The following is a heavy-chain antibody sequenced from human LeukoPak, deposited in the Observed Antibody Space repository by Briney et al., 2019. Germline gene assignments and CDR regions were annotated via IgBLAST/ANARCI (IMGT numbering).Heavy chain of an antibody. V-gene: IGHV4-59*08. CDR2: IHSNGNT. CDR3: GRHKDYGDYFDY. D-gene: IGHD4-17*01. Sequence: PSETLSLTCTVSGGSMSSYYWSWIRQPPGKALEWIGYIHSNGNTNYNPSLESRVTMSVDTSKNQFSLKVTSVTAADTAVYYCGRHKDYGDYFDYWGQGTLVTVSS. CDR1: GGSMSSYY. J-gene: IGHJ4*02.